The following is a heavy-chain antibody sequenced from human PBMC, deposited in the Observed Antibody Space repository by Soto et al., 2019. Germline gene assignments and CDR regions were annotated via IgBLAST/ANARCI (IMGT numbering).Heavy chain of an antibody. V-gene: IGHV3-30*18. CDR2: ISYDGNNR. D-gene: IGHD4-17*01. J-gene: IGHJ6*02. CDR1: GFTFSNFA. Sequence: GGSLRLSCAASGFTFSNFAMHWVRQAPGKGLEWVTVISYDGNNRYYTDSVKGRFTISRDNSQNTLYLQMNSLRAEDTAVYYCAKDRYGEHLSDGIDGWAQGTTVTFSS. CDR3: AKDRYGEHLSDGIDG.